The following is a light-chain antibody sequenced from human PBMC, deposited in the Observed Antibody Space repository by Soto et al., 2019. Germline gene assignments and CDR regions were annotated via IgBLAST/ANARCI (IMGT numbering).Light chain of an antibody. V-gene: IGKV3-20*01. J-gene: IGKJ4*01. CDR1: QDVDNNF. Sequence: IVLTQSPGTLSLSPGEGATLSCRASQDVDNNFLAWYQQRPGQAPRLLIYASSRRATGIPDRFSGSGSGTDFTLTISRVGPEDIAVYFCHQYYRSITFGGGTKVEVK. CDR2: ASS. CDR3: HQYYRSIT.